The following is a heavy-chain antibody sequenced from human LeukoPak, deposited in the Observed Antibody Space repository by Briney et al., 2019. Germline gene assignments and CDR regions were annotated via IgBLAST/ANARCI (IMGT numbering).Heavy chain of an antibody. CDR3: AREVDYYDSSGYYPYFDY. CDR1: GGSISSYY. Sequence: SETLSLTCTVSGGSISSYYWSWIRQPPGKGLEWIGYIYYSGSTNYNPSLKSRVTISVDTSKNQFSLKLSSVTAADTAVYYCAREVDYYDSSGYYPYFDYWGQGTLVTVSS. D-gene: IGHD3-22*01. CDR2: IYYSGST. V-gene: IGHV4-59*01. J-gene: IGHJ4*02.